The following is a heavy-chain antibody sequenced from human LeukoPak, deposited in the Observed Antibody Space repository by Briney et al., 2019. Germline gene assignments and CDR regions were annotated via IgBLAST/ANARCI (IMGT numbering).Heavy chain of an antibody. V-gene: IGHV4-39*01. Sequence: SETLSLTCTASGGSISSSSYYWGWVRQPPGKGLEWIGSIYYSGSTYYNPSLKSRVTISVDTSKNQFSLKLSSVTAADTAVYYCARGNDYGDYHWFDPWGQGTLVTVSS. D-gene: IGHD4-17*01. J-gene: IGHJ5*02. CDR2: IYYSGST. CDR3: ARGNDYGDYHWFDP. CDR1: GGSISSSSYY.